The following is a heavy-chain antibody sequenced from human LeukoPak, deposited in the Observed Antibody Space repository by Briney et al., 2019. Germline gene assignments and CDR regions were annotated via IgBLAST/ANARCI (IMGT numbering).Heavy chain of an antibody. J-gene: IGHJ1*01. CDR3: AKTPYCSSTSCSQYFQH. V-gene: IGHV3-30*18. CDR1: GFTFSSYG. D-gene: IGHD2-2*01. Sequence: GRSLRLSCAASGFTFSSYGMHWVRQAPGKGLEWVAVISYDGSNKYYADSVKGRFTISRDNSKNTLYLQMNSLRAEDTAVYYCAKTPYCSSTSCSQYFQHWGQGTLVTVSS. CDR2: ISYDGSNK.